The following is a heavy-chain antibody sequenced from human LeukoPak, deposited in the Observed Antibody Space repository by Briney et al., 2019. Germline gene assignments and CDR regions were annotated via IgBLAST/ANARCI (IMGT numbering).Heavy chain of an antibody. J-gene: IGHJ4*02. Sequence: PGGSLRLSCAASGFTFSSYSMNWVRQAPGKGLEWVSSISSSSSYIHYADSVKGRFTISRDNAKNSLYLQMNSLRAEDTGVYFCARLMLGYCSGGTCYDPFDYWGQGTLVTVSS. V-gene: IGHV3-21*06. D-gene: IGHD2-15*01. CDR1: GFTFSSYS. CDR2: ISSSSSYI. CDR3: ARLMLGYCSGGTCYDPFDY.